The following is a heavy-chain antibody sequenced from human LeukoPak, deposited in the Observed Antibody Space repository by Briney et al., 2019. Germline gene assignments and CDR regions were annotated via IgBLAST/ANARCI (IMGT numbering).Heavy chain of an antibody. CDR3: RVVPAATSGDAFDI. CDR1: GFSFSSYW. Sequence: GGSLRLSCEASGFSFSSYWMIWVRQAPGKGLEWVGRTRNKANSYTTEYAASVKGRFTISRDYSKNSLYLQMNSLKTEDTAVYYARVVPAATSGDAFDIWGQGTMVTVSS. V-gene: IGHV3-72*01. CDR2: TRNKANSYTT. D-gene: IGHD2-2*01. J-gene: IGHJ3*02.